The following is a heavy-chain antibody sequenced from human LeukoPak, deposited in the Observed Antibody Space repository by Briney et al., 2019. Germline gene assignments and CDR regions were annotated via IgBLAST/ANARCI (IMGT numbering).Heavy chain of an antibody. J-gene: IGHJ3*02. Sequence: ASVKVSCKASGGTFSSYAISWVRQAPGQGLEWMGGIIPIFGTANYAQKFQGRVTITADESTSTAYMELSSLRSEDTAVYYCARGEATYGDYSGNCAFDIWGQGTMVTVSS. V-gene: IGHV1-69*13. CDR1: GGTFSSYA. D-gene: IGHD4-17*01. CDR2: IIPIFGTA. CDR3: ARGEATYGDYSGNCAFDI.